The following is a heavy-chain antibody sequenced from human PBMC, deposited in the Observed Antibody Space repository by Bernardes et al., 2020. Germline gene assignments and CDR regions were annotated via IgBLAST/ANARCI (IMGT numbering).Heavy chain of an antibody. CDR1: GGTFSSYA. J-gene: IGHJ6*02. Sequence: SVKVSCKASGGTFSSYAISWVRQAPGQGLEWMGRIIPILGIANYAQKFQGRVTITADKSTSTAYMELSSLRSEDTAVYYCARVAISIAEPPNDYYYYYGMDVWGQGTTVTVSS. CDR2: IIPILGIA. V-gene: IGHV1-69*04. D-gene: IGHD6-6*01. CDR3: ARVAISIAEPPNDYYYYYGMDV.